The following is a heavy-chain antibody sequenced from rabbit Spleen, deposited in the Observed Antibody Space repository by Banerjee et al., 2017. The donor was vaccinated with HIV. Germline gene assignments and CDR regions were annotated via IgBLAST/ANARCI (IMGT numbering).Heavy chain of an antibody. V-gene: IGHV1S45*01. Sequence: QEQLVESGGGLVQPGGSLKVSCKASGFSFSSNDYMCWVRQAPGKGLEWIACTAGGRSTFTYYASWAKGRFTISKASSTTVTLQMTSLTAADTATYFCARDTATSFSTYGMDLWGPGTLVTVS. CDR2: TAGGRSTFT. J-gene: IGHJ6*01. CDR3: ARDTATSFSTYGMDL. CDR1: GFSFSSNDY. D-gene: IGHD1-1*01.